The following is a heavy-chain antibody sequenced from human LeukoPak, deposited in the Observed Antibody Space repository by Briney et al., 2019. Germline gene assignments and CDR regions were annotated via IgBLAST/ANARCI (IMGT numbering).Heavy chain of an antibody. D-gene: IGHD2-8*01. CDR3: ARDGCTNGVCYYFDY. J-gene: IGHJ4*02. CDR1: GFTFSSYG. V-gene: IGHV3-33*01. CDR2: IWYDGSNK. Sequence: GGPLRLSCAASGFTFSSYGMHWVRQAPGKGLEWVAVIWYDGSNKYYADSVKGRFTISRDNSKNTLYLQMNSLRAEDTAVYYCARDGCTNGVCYYFDYWGQGTLVTVSS.